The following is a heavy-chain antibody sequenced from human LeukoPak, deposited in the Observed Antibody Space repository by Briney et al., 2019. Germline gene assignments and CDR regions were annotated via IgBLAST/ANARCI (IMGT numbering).Heavy chain of an antibody. CDR3: ARARGYSWDFDY. CDR2: IYYSGST. Sequence: SETLSLTCTVSGGSISSYYWSWIRQPPGKGLEWIGYIYYSGSTNYNPSLKSRVTISIDTSKNQFSLNLSSVTAADTAVYYCARARGYSWDFDYWGQGTLVTVSS. CDR1: GGSISSYY. J-gene: IGHJ4*02. D-gene: IGHD5-18*01. V-gene: IGHV4-59*01.